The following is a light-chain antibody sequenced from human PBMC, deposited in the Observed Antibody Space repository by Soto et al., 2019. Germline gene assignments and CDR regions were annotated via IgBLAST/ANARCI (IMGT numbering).Light chain of an antibody. V-gene: IGLV2-14*03. J-gene: IGLJ2*01. CDR2: DVS. CDR3: SSYTSSSTRV. Sequence: QSALTQPPSASGSPGQSVTISCTGTSSDVGAYNYVSWYQQHPGKAPKLMIYDVSNRPSGVSNRFSGSKSGNTASLTISGLQAEDEAEYYCSSYTSSSTRVFGGGTKLTVL. CDR1: SSDVGAYNY.